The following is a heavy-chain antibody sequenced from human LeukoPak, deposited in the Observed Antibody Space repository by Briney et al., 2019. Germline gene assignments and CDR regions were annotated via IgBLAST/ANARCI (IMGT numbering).Heavy chain of an antibody. CDR3: ARGDSYYDFWSEFDY. D-gene: IGHD3-3*01. Sequence: PGGSLRLSCAASGFTFSSYSMNWARQAPGKGLEWVSSISSSSSYIYYADSVKGRFTISRDNAKNSLYLQMNSLRAEDTAVYYCARGDSYYDFWSEFDYWGQGTLVTVSS. CDR1: GFTFSSYS. J-gene: IGHJ4*02. CDR2: ISSSSSYI. V-gene: IGHV3-21*01.